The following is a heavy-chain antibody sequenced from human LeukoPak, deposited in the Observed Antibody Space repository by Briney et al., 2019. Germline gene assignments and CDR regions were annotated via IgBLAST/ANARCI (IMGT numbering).Heavy chain of an antibody. CDR3: ARAGIVATTDY. Sequence: PGGSLRLSCAASGFTFSSYAMSWVRQAPGKGLEWVSAISGSGGSTYYADSVKGRFTISRDNAKNSLYLQMNSLRAEDTAVYYCARAGIVATTDYWGQGTLVTVSS. J-gene: IGHJ4*02. CDR2: ISGSGGST. CDR1: GFTFSSYA. D-gene: IGHD5-12*01. V-gene: IGHV3-23*01.